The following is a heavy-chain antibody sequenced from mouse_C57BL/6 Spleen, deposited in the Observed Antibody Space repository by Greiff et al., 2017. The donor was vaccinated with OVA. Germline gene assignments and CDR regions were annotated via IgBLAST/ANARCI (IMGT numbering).Heavy chain of an antibody. J-gene: IGHJ3*01. CDR2: IDPENGDT. CDR3: TNSPYYYGSSSFAY. CDR1: GFNIKDDY. Sequence: EVQLQESGAELVRPGASVKLSCTASGFNIKDDYMHWVKQRPEQGLEWIGWIDPENGDTEYASKFQGKATITADTSSNTAYLQLSSLTSEDTAVYYCTNSPYYYGSSSFAYWGQGTLVTVSA. D-gene: IGHD1-1*01. V-gene: IGHV14-4*01.